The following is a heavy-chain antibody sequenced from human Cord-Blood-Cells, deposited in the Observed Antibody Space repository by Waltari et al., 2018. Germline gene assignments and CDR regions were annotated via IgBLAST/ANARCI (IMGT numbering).Heavy chain of an antibody. CDR3: ARVVRSSGDRKYDYYGMDV. D-gene: IGHD2-15*01. CDR2: IYSGGST. Sequence: EVQLVESGGGLIQPGGSLRLSCAASGFTVSSNYMSWVRQAPGKGLEWGLVIYSGGSTNYADSVKGRFTISRDNSKNTRYLQMNSLRAEDTAVYYCARVVRSSGDRKYDYYGMDVWGQGTTVTVSS. CDR1: GFTVSSNY. J-gene: IGHJ6*02. V-gene: IGHV3-53*01.